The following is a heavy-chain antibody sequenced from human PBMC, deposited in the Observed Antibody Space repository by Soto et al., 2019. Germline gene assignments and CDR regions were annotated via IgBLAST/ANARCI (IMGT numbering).Heavy chain of an antibody. D-gene: IGHD2-2*01. CDR3: ASGDIVVVPGAMVGYYGMAV. Sequence: EVQLLESGGGLVQPGGSLRLSCAASGFTFSSYAMSWVRQAPGKGLEWVSAISGSGGSTYYSDSVKGRFTISRDNSKNTLYVQMNGRRAEDTAVYYCASGDIVVVPGAMVGYYGMAVWGQGPKVTVSS. CDR2: ISGSGGST. V-gene: IGHV3-23*01. CDR1: GFTFSSYA. J-gene: IGHJ6*02.